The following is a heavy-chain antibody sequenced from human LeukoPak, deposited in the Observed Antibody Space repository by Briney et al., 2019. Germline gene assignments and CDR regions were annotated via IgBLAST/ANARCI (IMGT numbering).Heavy chain of an antibody. D-gene: IGHD3-10*01. J-gene: IGHJ6*04. V-gene: IGHV3-49*04. Sequence: SGGSLRLSCAVSGFTFSDYYMSWVRQAPGKGLEWVGFIRSIAYGVTTEYAASVKGRFTISRDDSKSIAYLQMNSLKTEDTAVYYCSRADYYGSGSPISLDVWGKGTTVTVSS. CDR1: GFTFSDYY. CDR3: SRADYYGSGSPISLDV. CDR2: IRSIAYGVTT.